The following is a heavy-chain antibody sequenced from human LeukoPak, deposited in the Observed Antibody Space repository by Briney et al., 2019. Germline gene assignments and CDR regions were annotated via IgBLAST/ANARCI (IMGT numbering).Heavy chain of an antibody. Sequence: PGGSLRLSCAASGFTVSSNYMSWVRQAPGKGLEWVSVIDSGIYSAGTTSYADSVKGRFTISRDNSKNTLYLQMNSLRAEDTAVYYCARPDGNGLYYPFDYWGQGTQVTVSS. V-gene: IGHV3-66*01. CDR3: ARPDGNGLYYPFDY. CDR2: IDSGIYSAGTT. D-gene: IGHD2-8*01. J-gene: IGHJ4*02. CDR1: GFTVSSNY.